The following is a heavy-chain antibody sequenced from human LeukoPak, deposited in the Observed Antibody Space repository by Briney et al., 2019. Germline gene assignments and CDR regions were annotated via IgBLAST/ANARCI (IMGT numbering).Heavy chain of an antibody. CDR1: GYTFTSYG. CDR2: ISAYNGNT. J-gene: IGHJ6*03. D-gene: IGHD4-17*01. CDR3: ARDTYTTVTAMDV. V-gene: IGHV1-18*01. Sequence: SVKVSCKASGYTFTSYGFSWVRQAPGQGLEWMGWISAYNGNTDYPQNLQGRVTLTTDTSTSTAYMELRSLRSDDTAVYYCARDTYTTVTAMDVWGKGTTVIVSS.